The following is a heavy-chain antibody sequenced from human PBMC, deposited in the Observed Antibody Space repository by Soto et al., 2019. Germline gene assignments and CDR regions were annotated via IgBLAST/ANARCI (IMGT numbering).Heavy chain of an antibody. CDR2: IYTSGST. V-gene: IGHV4-4*07. J-gene: IGHJ5*02. CDR1: GGSISSYY. CDR3: ARDLYSSSSSWFDP. Sequence: QVQLQESGPGLVKPSETLSLTCTVSGGSISSYYWSWIRQPAGKGLEWIGRIYTSGSTNYNPSLKSRVTMSVDTSKNQFSLKLSSATAADTAVYYCARDLYSSSSSWFDPWGQGTLVTVSS. D-gene: IGHD6-6*01.